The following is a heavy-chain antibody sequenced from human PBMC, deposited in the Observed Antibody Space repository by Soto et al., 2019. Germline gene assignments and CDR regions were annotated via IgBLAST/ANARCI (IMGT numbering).Heavy chain of an antibody. CDR1: GGSISSYY. J-gene: IGHJ4*02. V-gene: IGHV4-4*07. CDR3: ARESPFGSSWYW. Sequence: SETLSLTCTVSGGSISSYYCSWSRQPAGKGLEWIGRIYTSGSTNYNPSLKSRVTMSVDTSKNQFSLKLSSVTAADTAVYYCARESPFGSSWYWWGQGTLVTVSS. CDR2: IYTSGST. D-gene: IGHD6-13*01.